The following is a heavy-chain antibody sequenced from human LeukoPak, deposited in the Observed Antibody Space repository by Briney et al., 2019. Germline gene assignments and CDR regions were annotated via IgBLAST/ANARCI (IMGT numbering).Heavy chain of an antibody. D-gene: IGHD3-9*01. J-gene: IGHJ4*02. CDR3: ARAIGDILTGYSLLYYFDY. V-gene: IGHV4-30-2*01. Sequence: SETLSLTCAVSGGSISSGGYSWSWIRQPPGKGLEWIGYIYHSGSTYYNPSLKSRVTISVDRSKNQFSLKLSSVTAADTAVYYCARAIGDILTGYSLLYYFDYWGQGTLVTVSS. CDR2: IYHSGST. CDR1: GGSISSGGYS.